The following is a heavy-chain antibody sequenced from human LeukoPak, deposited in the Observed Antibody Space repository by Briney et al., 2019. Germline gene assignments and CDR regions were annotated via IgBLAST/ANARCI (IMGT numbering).Heavy chain of an antibody. D-gene: IGHD2-8*01. J-gene: IGHJ6*03. CDR3: ARASWTALVYYYYYYMDV. V-gene: IGHV3-11*04. CDR2: ISSSGSTI. CDR1: GFTFSDYY. Sequence: PGGSLRLSCAASGFTFSDYYMSWIRQAPGKGLEWVSYISSSGSTIYYADSVKGRFTISRDNAKDSLYLQMNSLRAEDTAVYYCARASWTALVYYYYYYMDVWGKGTTVTVSS.